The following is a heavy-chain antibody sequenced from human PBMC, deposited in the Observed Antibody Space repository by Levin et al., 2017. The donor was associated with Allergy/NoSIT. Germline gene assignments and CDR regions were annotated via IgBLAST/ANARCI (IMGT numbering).Heavy chain of an antibody. CDR1: GGSISSYY. J-gene: IGHJ6*02. CDR3: AREMGTFITIFGVVTPGMDV. V-gene: IGHV4-4*07. CDR2: IYTSGST. D-gene: IGHD3-3*01. Sequence: SETLSLTCTVSGGSISSYYWSWIRQPAGKGLEWIGRIYTSGSTNYNPSLKSRVTMSVDTSKNQFSLKLSSVTAADTAVYYCAREMGTFITIFGVVTPGMDVWGQGTTVTVSS.